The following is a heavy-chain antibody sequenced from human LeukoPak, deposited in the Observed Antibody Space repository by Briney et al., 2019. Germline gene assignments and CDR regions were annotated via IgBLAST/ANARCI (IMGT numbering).Heavy chain of an antibody. CDR3: ARGRGSWYAY. J-gene: IGHJ4*02. CDR2: IYHSGST. D-gene: IGHD6-13*01. Sequence: PSETLSLTCAVSGGSINSSDWWSWVRQPPGKGLEWIGEIYHSGSTNYNPSLKSRVTISVDPSKNQLSLKVNSVTAADTAVYYCARGRGSWYAYWGQGTLVTVSS. CDR1: GGSINSSDW. V-gene: IGHV4-4*02.